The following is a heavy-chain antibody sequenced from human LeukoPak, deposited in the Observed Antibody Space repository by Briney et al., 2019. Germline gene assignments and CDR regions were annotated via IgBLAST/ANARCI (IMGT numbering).Heavy chain of an antibody. D-gene: IGHD2-21*02. CDR2: IIPILGIA. J-gene: IGHJ4*02. Sequence: SVKVSCKASGGTFSSYAISWVRQAPGQGLEWMGRIIPILGIANYAQKFQGRVTITADKSTSTAYMELSSLRSEDTAVYYCARDPNRYCGGDCYSDYWGQGTLVTVSS. V-gene: IGHV1-69*04. CDR3: ARDPNRYCGGDCYSDY. CDR1: GGTFSSYA.